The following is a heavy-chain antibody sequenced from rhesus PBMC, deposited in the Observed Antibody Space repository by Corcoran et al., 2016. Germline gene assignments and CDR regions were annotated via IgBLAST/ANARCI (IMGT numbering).Heavy chain of an antibody. J-gene: IGHJ5-2*02. V-gene: IGHV1-111*02. CDR2: VDTEDGGA. CDR3: ATGVGLGSLDV. Sequence: EVQLVQSGAEVKKPGASVKISCKASGYTFTDYYLHWVRQAPGKGLEWVGRVDTEDGGADFAQKFQNRVPITADTSTDTAYMELRSLRSEDTAMYYCATGVGLGSLDVWGRGVLVTVSS. CDR1: GYTFTDYY. D-gene: IGHD1-44*01.